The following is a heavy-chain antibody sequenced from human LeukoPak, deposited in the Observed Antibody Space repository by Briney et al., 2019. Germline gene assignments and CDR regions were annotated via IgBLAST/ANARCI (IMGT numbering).Heavy chain of an antibody. Sequence: SETLSLTCTVSGGSISSYYWSWIRQPPGKGLEWIGYIYTSGSTNYNPSLKSRVTISVDTSKNQFSLKLSSVTAADTAVYYCAGNVDTAMVYYYYMDVWSKGTTVTVSS. CDR2: IYTSGST. CDR1: GGSISSYY. CDR3: AGNVDTAMVYYYYMDV. D-gene: IGHD5-18*01. V-gene: IGHV4-4*09. J-gene: IGHJ6*03.